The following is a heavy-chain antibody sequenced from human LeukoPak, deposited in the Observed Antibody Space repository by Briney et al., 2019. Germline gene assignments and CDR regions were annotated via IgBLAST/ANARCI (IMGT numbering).Heavy chain of an antibody. CDR1: GGSFSGYY. D-gene: IGHD6-19*01. J-gene: IGHJ4*02. Sequence: SETLSLTCAVYGGSFSGYYWSWIRQPPGKGLEWIGEINHSGSTNYNPSLKSRVTISVDTSKNQFSLKLSSVTAADTAVYYCARGRRAYSSGATDYWGQGTLVTVSS. V-gene: IGHV4-34*01. CDR2: INHSGST. CDR3: ARGRRAYSSGATDY.